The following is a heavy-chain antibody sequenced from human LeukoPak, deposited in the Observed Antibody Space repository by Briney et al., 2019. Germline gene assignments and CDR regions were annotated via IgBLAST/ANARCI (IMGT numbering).Heavy chain of an antibody. CDR3: ASGGLMTTVTTGEDY. Sequence: ASVKVSCKASGGTFRKYAISWVRQAPGQGLEWMGRIIPTLGIANYAQKFQGRVTITADKSTSTAYMELSSLRSEDTAVYYCASGGLMTTVTTGEDYWGQGTLVTVSS. V-gene: IGHV1-69*04. D-gene: IGHD4-11*01. J-gene: IGHJ4*02. CDR1: GGTFRKYA. CDR2: IIPTLGIA.